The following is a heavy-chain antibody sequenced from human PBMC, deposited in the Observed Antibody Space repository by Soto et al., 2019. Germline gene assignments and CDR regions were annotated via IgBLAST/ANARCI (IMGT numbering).Heavy chain of an antibody. Sequence: QLQLQESGPGLVKPSETLSLTCTVSGGSVSSTSYYWGWIRQPPGKGLEWIGSIYYSGSTYYNPSLRSRVTISVDTSKNQFSLTLSSVTAADTAVYYCARIVGIRNSIGQRYYFDYWGQGTLVTGSS. CDR1: GGSVSSTSYY. D-gene: IGHD6-19*01. CDR2: IYYSGST. CDR3: ARIVGIRNSIGQRYYFDY. J-gene: IGHJ4*02. V-gene: IGHV4-39*01.